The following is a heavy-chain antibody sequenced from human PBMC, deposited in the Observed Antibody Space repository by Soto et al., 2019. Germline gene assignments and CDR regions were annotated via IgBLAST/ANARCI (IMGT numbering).Heavy chain of an antibody. CDR2: ISYDGNNK. J-gene: IGHJ4*02. D-gene: IGHD3-10*01. Sequence: GGSLRLSCAASGFTFSSFGMRWVRQAPGKGLEWVAVISYDGNNKYYADSVKGRFTISRDNSKNTLYLQMNSLRAEDTAVYYCAREMVRGVGSDYWGQGTLVTVSS. CDR3: AREMVRGVGSDY. CDR1: GFTFSSFG. V-gene: IGHV3-30*03.